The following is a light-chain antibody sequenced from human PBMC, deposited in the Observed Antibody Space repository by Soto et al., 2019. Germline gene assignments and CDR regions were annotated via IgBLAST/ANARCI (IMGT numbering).Light chain of an antibody. CDR1: QSVSNNY. CDR3: QQYGMILWT. J-gene: IGKJ1*01. V-gene: IGKV3-20*01. Sequence: TNSPVTVSLSTEASATLSCRARQSVSNNYLAWYQQKPSDAPRLLIFGASSRAAGIPDRFSGSGSGTDFTPAIGRLEPEDFAVYYCQQYGMILWTFGQGTKVDI. CDR2: GAS.